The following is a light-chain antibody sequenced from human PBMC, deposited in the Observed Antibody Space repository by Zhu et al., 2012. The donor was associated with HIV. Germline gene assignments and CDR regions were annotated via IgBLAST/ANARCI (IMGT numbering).Light chain of an antibody. V-gene: IGKV3-15*01. J-gene: IGKJ4*01. CDR3: QQYNNWPPLT. CDR1: QSVSSSY. Sequence: EIVLTQSPGTLSLSPGERATLSCRASQSVSSSYLAWYQQKPGQAPRLLIYGASTRATGIPDRFSGSGSETEFTLIISSLQSEDFAVYYCQQYNNWPPLTFGGGTRVEIK. CDR2: GAS.